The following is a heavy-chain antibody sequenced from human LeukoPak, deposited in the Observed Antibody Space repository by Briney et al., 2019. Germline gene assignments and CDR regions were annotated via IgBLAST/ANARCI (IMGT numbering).Heavy chain of an antibody. Sequence: GRSLRLSCAASGFTFSSYAMHWVRQAPGKGLEWVAVISYDGSNKYYADSVKGRFTISRDNSKNTLYLQMNSLRAEDTAVYYCASGQSITMRVGVPDIDFWGQGTLVTVSS. V-gene: IGHV3-30-3*01. D-gene: IGHD3-22*01. CDR3: ASGQSITMRVGVPDIDF. CDR2: ISYDGSNK. CDR1: GFTFSSYA. J-gene: IGHJ4*02.